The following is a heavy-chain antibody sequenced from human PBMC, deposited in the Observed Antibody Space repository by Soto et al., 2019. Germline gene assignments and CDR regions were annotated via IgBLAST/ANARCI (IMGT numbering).Heavy chain of an antibody. Sequence: EVQLLESGGGLVQPGGSLRLSCAASGFTFSSYAMSWVRQAPGKGLEWVSAISGSGGSTYYADSVKGRFTISRDNSKNTLYLQMNSLRAEDTAVYYCAKDPTRVLRFLEWFPEGDYWGQGTLVTVSS. V-gene: IGHV3-23*01. D-gene: IGHD3-3*01. CDR3: AKDPTRVLRFLEWFPEGDY. CDR2: ISGSGGST. J-gene: IGHJ4*02. CDR1: GFTFSSYA.